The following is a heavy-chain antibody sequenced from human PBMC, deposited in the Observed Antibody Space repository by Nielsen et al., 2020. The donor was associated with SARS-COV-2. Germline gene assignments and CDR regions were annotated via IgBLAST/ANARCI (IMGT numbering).Heavy chain of an antibody. J-gene: IGHJ6*03. CDR3: ARDGAEIQLWTHYYYYYMDV. CDR2: INPNSGGT. Sequence: WVRQAPGQGLEWMGWINPNSGGTNYAQKFQGWVTMTRDTSISTAYMELSRLRSDDTAVYYCARDGAEIQLWTHYYYYYMDVWGKGTTVTVSS. V-gene: IGHV1-2*04. D-gene: IGHD5-18*01.